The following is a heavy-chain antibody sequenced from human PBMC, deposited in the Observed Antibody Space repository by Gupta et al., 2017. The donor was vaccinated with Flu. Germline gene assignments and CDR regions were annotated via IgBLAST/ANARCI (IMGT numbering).Heavy chain of an antibody. Sequence: QVQLVQSGAEVKKPGASVEVSCKASGYTFTSYHLHGVRQAPGQGLEWMGIINPSGGSTSYAQKFQGRVTMTRDTSTSTVYMELSSLRSEDTAVYYCARNRKPDYWGQGTLVTVSS. D-gene: IGHD1-14*01. CDR3: ARNRKPDY. V-gene: IGHV1-46*01. J-gene: IGHJ4*02. CDR2: INPSGGST. CDR1: GYTFTSYH.